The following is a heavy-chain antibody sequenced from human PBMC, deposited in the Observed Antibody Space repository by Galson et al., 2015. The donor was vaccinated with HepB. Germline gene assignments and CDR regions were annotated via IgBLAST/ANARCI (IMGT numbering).Heavy chain of an antibody. CDR3: ARRLGYCSITCCYRGAGHDYYGMDV. D-gene: IGHD2-2*02. J-gene: IGHJ6*02. Sequence: QSGAEVKKPGESLKISCKGSGYSFPSYWIGWVRQMPGKGLEWMGIIYPGDSDTRYSPSFQGQVTISADESISTAYLQWSSLKASDTAMYYCARRLGYCSITCCYRGAGHDYYGMDVWGQGTTVTVSS. CDR1: GYSFPSYW. CDR2: IYPGDSDT. V-gene: IGHV5-51*01.